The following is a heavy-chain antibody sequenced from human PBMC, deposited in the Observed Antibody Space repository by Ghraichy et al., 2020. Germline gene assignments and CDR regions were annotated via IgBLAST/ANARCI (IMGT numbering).Heavy chain of an antibody. Sequence: ASVKVSCKASGYTFTSYGISWVRQAPGQGLEWMGWISAYNGNTNYAQKLQGRVTMTTNTSTSTAYMELRSLRSDDTAVYYCARASAYGSGSYYNLYWGQGTLVTVSS. J-gene: IGHJ4*02. D-gene: IGHD3-10*01. CDR3: ARASAYGSGSYYNLY. CDR1: GYTFTSYG. CDR2: ISAYNGNT. V-gene: IGHV1-18*01.